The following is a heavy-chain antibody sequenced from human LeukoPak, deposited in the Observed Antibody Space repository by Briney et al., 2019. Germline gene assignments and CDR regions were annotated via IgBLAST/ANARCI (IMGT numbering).Heavy chain of an antibody. V-gene: IGHV3-21*01. CDR2: ISSSSSYI. Sequence: GGSLRLSCGASGFTFSSYSMNWVRQAPGKGLEWVSSISSSSSYIYYADSVKGRFTISRDNAKNSLYLQMNSLRAEDTAVYYCARVARPRAFDIWGQGTMVTVSS. J-gene: IGHJ3*02. CDR3: ARVARPRAFDI. CDR1: GFTFSSYS.